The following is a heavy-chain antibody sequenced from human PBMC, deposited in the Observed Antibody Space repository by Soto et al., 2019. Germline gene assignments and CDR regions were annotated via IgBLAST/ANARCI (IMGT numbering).Heavy chain of an antibody. D-gene: IGHD2-15*01. CDR3: AKDIVVVVAATPYYFDY. CDR1: GYTFTSYA. J-gene: IGHJ4*02. Sequence: QVQLVQSGAEVKKPGASVKVSCKASGYTFTSYAMHWVRQAPGQRLEWTGWINAGNGNTKYSQKFQGRVTITRDTSASTAYMELSSLRSEDTAVYYCAKDIVVVVAATPYYFDYWGQGTLVTVSS. V-gene: IGHV1-3*01. CDR2: INAGNGNT.